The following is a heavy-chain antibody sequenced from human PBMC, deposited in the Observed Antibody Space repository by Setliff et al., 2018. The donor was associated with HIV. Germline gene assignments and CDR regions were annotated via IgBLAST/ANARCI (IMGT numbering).Heavy chain of an antibody. Sequence: PGGSLRLSCAASGFTFINYYMAWVRQRPGKGLEWVANINLDGSGTHYVDSVKGRFTISRDNAKNSLYLQMNSLRVEDTAVYYCARPRAGFLRVAFDLWGQGTMVTVSS. V-gene: IGHV3-7*01. D-gene: IGHD3-10*01. CDR2: INLDGSGT. CDR1: GFTFINYY. J-gene: IGHJ3*01. CDR3: ARPRAGFLRVAFDL.